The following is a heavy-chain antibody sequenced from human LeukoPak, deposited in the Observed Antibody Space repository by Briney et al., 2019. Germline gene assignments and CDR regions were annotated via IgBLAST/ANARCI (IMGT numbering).Heavy chain of an antibody. J-gene: IGHJ4*02. Sequence: GESLKISFKGSGYTFSIYWIAWVRQMPGKGLEWMGIIYPGDSDTRYSPSFQGQVTISADKSISTAYLQWSSLKASDTAMYSCAAYSNGYLRVYCGQGTLVTVSS. CDR2: IYPGDSDT. CDR1: GYTFSIYW. V-gene: IGHV5-51*01. D-gene: IGHD3-22*01. CDR3: AAYSNGYLRVY.